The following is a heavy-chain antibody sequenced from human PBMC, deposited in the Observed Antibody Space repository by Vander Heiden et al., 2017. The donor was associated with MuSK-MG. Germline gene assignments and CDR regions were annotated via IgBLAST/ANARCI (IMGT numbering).Heavy chain of an antibody. CDR1: GGPIHSAAYY. D-gene: IGHD3-10*01. J-gene: IGHJ6*02. V-gene: IGHV4-31*03. Sequence: QVQLQASRPGLVKPSQTLSLTCTVPGGPIHSAAYYWTWLRQHAGEGVEWIGYVHYSGSTYYNASLKSRVTISLDASKTQFSLMLTSVTAADTAVYYCARDQYGSGNYYYGMDVWGQGTTVTVSS. CDR2: VHYSGST. CDR3: ARDQYGSGNYYYGMDV.